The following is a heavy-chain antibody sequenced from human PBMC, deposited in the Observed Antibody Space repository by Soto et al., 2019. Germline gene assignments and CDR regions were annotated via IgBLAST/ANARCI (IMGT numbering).Heavy chain of an antibody. V-gene: IGHV1-24*01. Sequence: ASVKVSCKVSGYTLTELTMHWVRQAPGKGLEWMGGLEPEDGETIYAQKFQGRVTMTDDTSTDTAYMELSSMRSEDTAVYYFATVAQTRNCRGAFDIWGKGTMVTVS. CDR1: GYTLTELT. CDR2: LEPEDGET. J-gene: IGHJ3*02. CDR3: ATVAQTRNCRGAFDI. D-gene: IGHD1-1*01.